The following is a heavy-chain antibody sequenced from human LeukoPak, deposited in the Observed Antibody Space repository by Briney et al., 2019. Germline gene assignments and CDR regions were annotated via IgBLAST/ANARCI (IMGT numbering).Heavy chain of an antibody. CDR3: AKDWGRQWLGYHMDV. CDR1: GFTFSSYG. V-gene: IGHV3-30*18. D-gene: IGHD6-19*01. CDR2: ISYDGSEI. Sequence: PGGSLRLSCTASGFTFSSYGFHWVRQAPGKGLEWVAVISYDGSEIYYADSVKGRFTISRDNSKKTLSLQMSSLRRDDSAVYYCAKDWGRQWLGYHMDVWGKGTTVTVSS. J-gene: IGHJ6*03.